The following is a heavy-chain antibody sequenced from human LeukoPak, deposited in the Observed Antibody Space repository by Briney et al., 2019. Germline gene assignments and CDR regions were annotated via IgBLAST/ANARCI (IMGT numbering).Heavy chain of an antibody. CDR2: IIPIFGTA. CDR1: GGTFSNFA. V-gene: IGHV1-69*05. D-gene: IGHD3-3*01. Sequence: GASVKVSCKASGGTFSNFAISWVRQAPGQGLEWLGGIIPIFGTAEYAQKVQGRVAMSTDESKSTAYMELSSLRSEDSAVYYCARQGGITVFGVAQPGGAFDIWGQGTMVTVSS. CDR3: ARQGGITVFGVAQPGGAFDI. J-gene: IGHJ3*02.